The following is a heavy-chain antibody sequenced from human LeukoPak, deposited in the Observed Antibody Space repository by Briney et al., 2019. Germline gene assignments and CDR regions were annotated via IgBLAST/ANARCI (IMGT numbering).Heavy chain of an antibody. D-gene: IGHD2-15*01. V-gene: IGHV3-30*02. Sequence: GGSLRLSCAASGFTFSSYGMHWVRQAPGKGLEWVAFIRYDGNNKYYADYVKGRLTISRDNSKNMLYLEMNSLSTEDTAVYYCAKVRYCSGVNCYPDDNWGQGTLVTVSS. CDR1: GFTFSSYG. CDR3: AKVRYCSGVNCYPDDN. J-gene: IGHJ4*02. CDR2: IRYDGNNK.